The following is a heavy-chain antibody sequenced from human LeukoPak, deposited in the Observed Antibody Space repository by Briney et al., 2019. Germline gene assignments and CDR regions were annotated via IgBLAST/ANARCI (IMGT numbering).Heavy chain of an antibody. CDR2: LSDSGGET. CDR3: AKTIACSGGSCHPDY. J-gene: IGHJ4*02. CDR1: GFIFTSYA. Sequence: PGGSLRLSCAASGFIFTSYAMSWVRQAPGKGLEWVSTLSDSGGETYYADSVKGRFTISRDNSRNTLYLQMNSLRAEDTAVYYCAKTIACSGGSCHPDYWGQGTLVTVSS. D-gene: IGHD2-15*01. V-gene: IGHV3-23*01.